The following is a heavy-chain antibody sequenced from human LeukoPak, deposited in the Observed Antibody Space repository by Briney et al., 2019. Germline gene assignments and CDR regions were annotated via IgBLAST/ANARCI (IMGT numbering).Heavy chain of an antibody. J-gene: IGHJ5*02. D-gene: IGHD2-2*02. CDR3: ARGRPLHCSSTSCYTTNWFDP. CDR2: INHSGST. Sequence: PSETLSLTCTVSGGSISSYYWSWIRQPPGKGLEWIGEINHSGSTNYNPSLKSRVTISVDTSKNQFSLKLSSVTAADTAVYYCARGRPLHCSSTSCYTTNWFDPWGQGTLVTVSS. V-gene: IGHV4-34*01. CDR1: GGSISSYY.